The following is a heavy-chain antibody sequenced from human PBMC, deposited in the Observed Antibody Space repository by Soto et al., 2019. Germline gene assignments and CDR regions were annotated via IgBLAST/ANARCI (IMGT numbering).Heavy chain of an antibody. D-gene: IGHD6-13*01. CDR3: ARDHRYSSSWYRNNYYYYGMDV. Sequence: QVQLVQSGAEVKKPGSSVKVSCKASGGTFSSYAISWVRQAPGQGLEWMGGIIPIFGTANYAQKFQGRVTITADKSTSTAYRELSSRRSEDTAVYYCARDHRYSSSWYRNNYYYYGMDVWGQGATVTVSS. J-gene: IGHJ6*02. V-gene: IGHV1-69*06. CDR2: IIPIFGTA. CDR1: GGTFSSYA.